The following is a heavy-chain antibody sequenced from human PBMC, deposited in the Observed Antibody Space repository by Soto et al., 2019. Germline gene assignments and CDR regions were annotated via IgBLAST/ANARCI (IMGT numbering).Heavy chain of an antibody. Sequence: LRLSCAASGFTFSNAWMSGVRQAPGKGLEWVGRIKSKTDGGTTDYAAPVKGRFTISRDDSKNTLYLQMNSLKTEDTAVYYCTTESNVRYFDWLFDWGQGILVTVSS. CDR1: GFTFSNAW. D-gene: IGHD3-9*01. V-gene: IGHV3-15*01. J-gene: IGHJ4*02. CDR2: IKSKTDGGTT. CDR3: TTESNVRYFDWLFD.